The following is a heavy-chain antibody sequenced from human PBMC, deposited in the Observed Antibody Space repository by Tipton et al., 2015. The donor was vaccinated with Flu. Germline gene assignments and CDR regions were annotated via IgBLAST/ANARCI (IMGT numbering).Heavy chain of an antibody. Sequence: TLSLTCAVSGDSIRSSNYYWGWIRQPPGKGLEWIGNIFHSGNTYYNLSLKSRVTISVDTSKNQFSLKLSSVTAADTAVYYCARIKYYYAMDVWGQGTTVTVSS. V-gene: IGHV4-38-2*01. CDR2: IFHSGNT. J-gene: IGHJ6*02. CDR1: GDSIRSSNYY. CDR3: ARIKYYYAMDV.